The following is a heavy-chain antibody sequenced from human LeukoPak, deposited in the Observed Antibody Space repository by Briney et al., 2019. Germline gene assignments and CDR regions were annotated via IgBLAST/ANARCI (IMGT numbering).Heavy chain of an antibody. CDR1: GGSISSYY. D-gene: IGHD6-19*01. CDR3: ARTGRSSGWTHYYFDY. V-gene: IGHV4-59*07. J-gene: IGHJ4*02. Sequence: SDTLSLTCTVSGGSISSYYWSWIRQPPGKGLEWIGYIYYSGSTNYNPSLKSRVTISVDTSKNQFSLKLSSVTAADTAVYYCARTGRSSGWTHYYFDYWGQGTLVTVSS. CDR2: IYYSGST.